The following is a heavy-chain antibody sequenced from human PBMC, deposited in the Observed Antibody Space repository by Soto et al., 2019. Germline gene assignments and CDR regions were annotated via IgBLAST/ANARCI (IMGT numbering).Heavy chain of an antibody. Sequence: GGSLRLSCAASGFTFSSYAMSWVRQAPGKGLEWVSAISGSGGSTYYADSVKGRFTISRDNSKNTLYLQMNSLRAEDTAVYYCATDCLQLLWFGETIDYWGQGTLVTVSS. CDR2: ISGSGGST. D-gene: IGHD3-10*01. V-gene: IGHV3-23*01. J-gene: IGHJ4*02. CDR3: ATDCLQLLWFGETIDY. CDR1: GFTFSSYA.